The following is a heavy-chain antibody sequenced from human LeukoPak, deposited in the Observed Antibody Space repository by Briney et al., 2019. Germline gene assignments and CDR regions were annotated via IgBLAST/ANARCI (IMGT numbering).Heavy chain of an antibody. Sequence: GGSLRLSCAASGFTFSDYYMSWIRQAPGKGLEWVSYISHSGRTMYYADSVKGRFTISRDNAKNSLYLQMNSLRAGDTAVYYCARDCIVRGNIGNDMDVWGKGTTVTVSS. CDR3: ARDCIVRGNIGNDMDV. J-gene: IGHJ6*03. D-gene: IGHD2-8*01. V-gene: IGHV3-11*01. CDR1: GFTFSDYY. CDR2: ISHSGRTM.